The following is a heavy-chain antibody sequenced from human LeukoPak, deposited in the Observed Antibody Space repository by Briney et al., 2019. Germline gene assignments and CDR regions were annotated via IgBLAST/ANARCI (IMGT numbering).Heavy chain of an antibody. V-gene: IGHV3-23*01. CDR1: GFTFSSYA. J-gene: IGHJ4*02. CDR2: ISGSGGSA. CDR3: AKALGYSGYHFDY. Sequence: GGSLRLSCAASGFTFSSYAMSWVRQAPGKGLEWVSAISGSGGSAYYADSVKGRFTISRDNSKNTLYLQMNSLRAEDTAVYYCAKALGYSGYHFDYWGQGTLVTVSS. D-gene: IGHD5-12*01.